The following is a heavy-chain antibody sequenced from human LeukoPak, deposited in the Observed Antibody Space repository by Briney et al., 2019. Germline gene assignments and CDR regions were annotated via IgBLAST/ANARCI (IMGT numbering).Heavy chain of an antibody. Sequence: PSETLSLTCAVYGGSFSGYYWIWIRQPPGKGLEWIGEINHSGSTNYNPSLKSRVTISVDTSKNQFSLKLSSVTAADTAVYYCARGPVMAFGGVQRIWALFDYWGQGTLVTVSS. CDR2: INHSGST. D-gene: IGHD3-16*01. CDR1: GGSFSGYY. V-gene: IGHV4-34*01. J-gene: IGHJ4*02. CDR3: ARGPVMAFGGVQRIWALFDY.